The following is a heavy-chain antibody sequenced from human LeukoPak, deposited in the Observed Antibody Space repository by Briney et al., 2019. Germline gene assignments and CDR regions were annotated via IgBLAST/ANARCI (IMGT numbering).Heavy chain of an antibody. Sequence: SETLSLTCTVSVGSISSSSYYWGWIRQPPGKGLEWIGSIYYSGSTYYNPSLKSRVTISVDTSKNQFSLKLSSVTAADTAVYYCARRVYYYGSGSLNRFDPWGQGTLVTVSS. CDR3: ARRVYYYGSGSLNRFDP. V-gene: IGHV4-39*07. J-gene: IGHJ5*02. CDR2: IYYSGST. CDR1: VGSISSSSYY. D-gene: IGHD3-10*01.